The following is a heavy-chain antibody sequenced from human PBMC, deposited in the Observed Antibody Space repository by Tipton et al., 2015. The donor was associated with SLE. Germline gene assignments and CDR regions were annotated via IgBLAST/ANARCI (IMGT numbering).Heavy chain of an antibody. CDR2: ISYSGST. V-gene: IGHV4-31*03. J-gene: IGHJ6*03. D-gene: IGHD2-2*01. CDR3: ARDWCSSTSCYGYYYMDV. CDR1: GGSISSGGYY. Sequence: TLSLTCTVSGGSISSGGYYWSWIRQHPGKGLEWIGYISYSGSTYYNPSLKSRVTISVDTSKNQFSLKLSSVTAADTAVYYCARDWCSSTSCYGYYYMDVWGKGTTVTVSS.